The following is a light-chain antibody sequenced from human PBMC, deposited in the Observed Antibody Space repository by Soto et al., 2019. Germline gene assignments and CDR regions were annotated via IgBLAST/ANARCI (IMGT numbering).Light chain of an antibody. CDR3: QQHNQWPPIT. V-gene: IGKV3-15*01. Sequence: EMLMTQSPATLSVSPGERVTLSCRASQSVSNDLVWYQQKPGQAPRLLIYGASTRATGIPARFSGTGSGTEFTLTISSLQSEDYGVYYCQQHNQWPPITFGQGTRLEIK. CDR1: QSVSND. J-gene: IGKJ5*01. CDR2: GAS.